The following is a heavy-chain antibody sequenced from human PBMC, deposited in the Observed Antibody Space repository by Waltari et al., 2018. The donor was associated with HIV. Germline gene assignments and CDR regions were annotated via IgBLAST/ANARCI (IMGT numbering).Heavy chain of an antibody. D-gene: IGHD1-26*01. J-gene: IGHJ4*02. V-gene: IGHV3-23*01. Sequence: EVQLLESGVGLVQPGGSLRLSCAASGFTFSSYAMGWVRQAPGKGLEWVSSISDSGDNRYYADSVKGRFTVSRDNSKNTLYLQVNNLRAEDTAVYYCSLGKIFDYWGQGTLVTVSS. CDR3: SLGKIFDY. CDR1: GFTFSSYA. CDR2: ISDSGDNR.